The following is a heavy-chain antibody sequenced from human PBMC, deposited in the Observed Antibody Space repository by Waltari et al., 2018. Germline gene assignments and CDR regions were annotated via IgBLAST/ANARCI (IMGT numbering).Heavy chain of an antibody. V-gene: IGHV1-2*06. Sequence: QVQLVQSGAEVKKPGASVKVSCKASGYTFTGYYMHWVRQAPGQGLEWMGRSNPNSGGTNYAQQFQGRVTMTRDTSKNQFSLKLSSVTAADTAVYYCARVPELAGNSLPDYWGQGTLVTVSS. CDR3: ARVPELAGNSLPDY. CDR1: GYTFTGYY. D-gene: IGHD6-19*01. CDR2: SNPNSGGT. J-gene: IGHJ4*02.